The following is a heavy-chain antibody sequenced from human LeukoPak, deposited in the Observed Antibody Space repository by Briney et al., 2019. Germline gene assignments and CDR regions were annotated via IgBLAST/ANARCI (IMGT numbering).Heavy chain of an antibody. J-gene: IGHJ6*02. V-gene: IGHV1-8*01. CDR1: GYTFTSYD. CDR2: MNPNSGNT. CDR3: ARTYGDYPAWYYYYGMDV. Sequence: ASVKVSWKASGYTFTSYDINWVRQATVQGLEWMGWMNPNSGNTGYAQKFQGRVTMTRNTSISTAYMELSSLRSEDTAVYYCARTYGDYPAWYYYYGMDVWGQGTTVTVSS. D-gene: IGHD4-17*01.